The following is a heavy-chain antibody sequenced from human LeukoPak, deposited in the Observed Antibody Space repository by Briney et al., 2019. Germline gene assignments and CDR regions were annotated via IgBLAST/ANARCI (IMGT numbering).Heavy chain of an antibody. CDR3: ARDRDNWNYAPGFDY. V-gene: IGHV1-2*02. Sequence: GASVKVSCKASGYTFTGYYMHWVRQAPGQGLEWMGWINPNSGGTNYAQKFQGRVTMTRDTSISTAYMELSRLRSDDTAVYYCARDRDNWNYAPGFDYWGQGTLVTVSS. CDR1: GYTFTGYY. D-gene: IGHD1-7*01. CDR2: INPNSGGT. J-gene: IGHJ4*02.